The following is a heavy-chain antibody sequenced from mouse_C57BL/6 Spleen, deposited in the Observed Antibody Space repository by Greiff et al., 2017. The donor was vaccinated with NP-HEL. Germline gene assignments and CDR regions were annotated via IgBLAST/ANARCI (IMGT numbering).Heavy chain of an antibody. CDR2: IDPEDGET. D-gene: IGHD1-1*01. J-gene: IGHJ4*01. CDR1: GFNIKDYY. CDR3: ARLPPGSSYAMDY. Sequence: DVKLVESGAELVKPGASVKLSCTASGFNIKDYYMHWVKQRTEQGLEWIGRIDPEDGETKYAPKFQGKATITADPSSNTPYLQLSSLTSEDTAVHYCARLPPGSSYAMDYWGQGTSVTVSS. V-gene: IGHV14-2*01.